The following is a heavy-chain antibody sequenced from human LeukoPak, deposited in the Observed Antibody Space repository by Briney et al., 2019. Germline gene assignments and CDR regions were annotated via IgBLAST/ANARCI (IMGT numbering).Heavy chain of an antibody. CDR1: GYTFTGYY. J-gene: IGHJ4*02. CDR3: ARDGYSSGWTEFDY. D-gene: IGHD6-19*01. CDR2: INPNSGGT. V-gene: IGHV1-2*04. Sequence: ASVKVSCKASGYTFTGYYMHWVRQAPGQGLEWMGWINPNSGGTNYAQRFQGWVTMTRDTSISTAYMELSRLRSDDTAVYYCARDGYSSGWTEFDYWGQGTLVTVSS.